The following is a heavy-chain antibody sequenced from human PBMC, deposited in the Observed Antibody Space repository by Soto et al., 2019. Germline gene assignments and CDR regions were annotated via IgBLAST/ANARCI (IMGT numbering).Heavy chain of an antibody. D-gene: IGHD2-2*01. CDR2: IYYSGST. V-gene: IGHV4-39*01. CDR3: ARLVGYCSSTSCYDFDY. Sequence: SETLSLTCTVSGGSISSSSYYWGWIRQPPGKGLEWIGSIYYSGSTYYNPSLKSRVTISVDTSKNQFSLKLSSVTAADTAVYYCARLVGYCSSTSCYDFDYWGQGTLVTVSS. J-gene: IGHJ4*02. CDR1: GGSISSSSYY.